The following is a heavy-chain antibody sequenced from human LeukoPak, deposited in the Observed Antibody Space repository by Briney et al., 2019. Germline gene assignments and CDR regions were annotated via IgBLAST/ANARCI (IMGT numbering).Heavy chain of an antibody. D-gene: IGHD3-22*01. CDR3: ARQGYTYYYDSSGYYPFDY. CDR1: GGSISSSSYY. CDR2: IYYSGST. J-gene: IGHJ4*02. Sequence: PSETLSLTCIVSGGSISSSSYYWGWIRQPPGKGLEWIGSIYYSGSTYYNPPLKSRVTISVDTSKNQFSLKLSSVTAADTAVYYCARQGYTYYYDSSGYYPFDYWGQGTLVTVSS. V-gene: IGHV4-39*01.